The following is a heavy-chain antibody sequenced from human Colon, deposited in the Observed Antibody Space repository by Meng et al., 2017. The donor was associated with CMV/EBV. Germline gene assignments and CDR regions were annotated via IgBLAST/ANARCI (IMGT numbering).Heavy chain of an antibody. V-gene: IGHV3-30*18. J-gene: IGHJ4*02. CDR1: FALKGTG. CDR3: AKDQAYQFGSGSYPDY. D-gene: IGHD3-10*01. CDR2: ISFNEDRK. Sequence: FALKGTGSNWVRHAPGKGLEWVESISFNEDRKCYADIVEGRFTVTRDNSKNTVYLQMTSLGPEDTAMYYCAKDQAYQFGSGSYPDYWGQGTLVTVSS.